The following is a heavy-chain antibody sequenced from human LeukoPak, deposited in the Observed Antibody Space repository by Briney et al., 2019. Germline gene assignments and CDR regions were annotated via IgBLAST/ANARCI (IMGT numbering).Heavy chain of an antibody. Sequence: ASVKVSCKASGYTFTSYYMHWVRQAPGQGLEWMGIINPSVGSTSYAQKFQGRVTMTRDTSTSTACMELSSLRSEDTAVYYCARGKIVVVAVTSLAWWSQGTLVTASS. J-gene: IGHJ4*02. CDR2: INPSVGST. CDR3: ARGKIVVVAVTSLAW. D-gene: IGHD2-15*01. CDR1: GYTFTSYY. V-gene: IGHV1-46*01.